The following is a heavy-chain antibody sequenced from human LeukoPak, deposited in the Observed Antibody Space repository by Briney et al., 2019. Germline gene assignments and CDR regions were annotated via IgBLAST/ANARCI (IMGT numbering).Heavy chain of an antibody. V-gene: IGHV4-31*03. CDR1: GGSISSGGYY. CDR3: ARDDGDYVLDY. Sequence: SETPSLTCTVSGGSISSGGYYWSWIRQHPGKGLEWIGYIYYSGSTYYNPSLKSRVTISVDTSKNQFSLKLSSVTAADTAVYYCARDDGDYVLDYWGQGTLVTVSS. J-gene: IGHJ4*02. D-gene: IGHD4-17*01. CDR2: IYYSGST.